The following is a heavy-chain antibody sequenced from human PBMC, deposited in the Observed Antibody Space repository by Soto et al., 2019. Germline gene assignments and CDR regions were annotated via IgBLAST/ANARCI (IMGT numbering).Heavy chain of an antibody. CDR3: ARLRYDYGDYLWFDP. V-gene: IGHV5-10-1*03. D-gene: IGHD4-17*01. J-gene: IGHJ5*02. CDR2: IDPSDSYT. Sequence: EVQLVQSGAEVKKPGESLRISCKGSGYSFTSYWISWVRQMPGKGLEWMGRIDPSDSYTKYSPSFQGHVTMSADKSISTAYLQWSRLKASDTAMYYCARLRYDYGDYLWFDPWGQGTLVTVSS. CDR1: GYSFTSYW.